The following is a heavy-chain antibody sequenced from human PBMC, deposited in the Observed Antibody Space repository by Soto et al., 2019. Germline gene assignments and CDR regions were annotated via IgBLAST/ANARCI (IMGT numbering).Heavy chain of an antibody. CDR3: AVYVTGTTYPDAFDI. Sequence: SVKVSCKASGFTFTSSAVQWVRQARGQRLELIGWIVVGSGNTNYAQKFQERVTITRDMSTSTAYMELSSLRSEDTAVYYCAVYVTGTTYPDAFDIWGQGTMVTVSS. V-gene: IGHV1-58*01. CDR2: IVVGSGNT. D-gene: IGHD1-20*01. J-gene: IGHJ3*02. CDR1: GFTFTSSA.